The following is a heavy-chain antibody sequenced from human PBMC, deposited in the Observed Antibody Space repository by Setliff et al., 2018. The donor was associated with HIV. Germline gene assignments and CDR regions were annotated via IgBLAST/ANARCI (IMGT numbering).Heavy chain of an antibody. J-gene: IGHJ3*02. V-gene: IGHV1-3*01. Sequence: AASVKVSCKASGYTFTNYAMHWVRQAPGQRLEWMGWINAGNGDTKYSQKFQGRVTMTADTSTDTAYMELSSLRSEDTAVYYCATVSHTNVAAHDAFDIWGQGTMVTVSS. D-gene: IGHD6-19*01. CDR2: INAGNGDT. CDR1: GYTFTNYA. CDR3: ATVSHTNVAAHDAFDI.